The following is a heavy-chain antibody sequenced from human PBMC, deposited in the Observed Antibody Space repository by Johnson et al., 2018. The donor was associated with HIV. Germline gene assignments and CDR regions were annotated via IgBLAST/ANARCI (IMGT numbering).Heavy chain of an antibody. CDR1: NFTFKDYY. J-gene: IGHJ3*02. Sequence: QVQLVESGGDLIKPGGSLRLSCAASNFTFKDYYMNWIRQAPGTGLEWISYISGSGFDTFYADSVKGRFTISRDNAKKSLSLQMSSLKAEDTAVYYCARAPYNWNAGLFGAFDMWGRGTKVTVSS. CDR3: ARAPYNWNAGLFGAFDM. V-gene: IGHV3-11*04. D-gene: IGHD1-20*01. CDR2: ISGSGFDT.